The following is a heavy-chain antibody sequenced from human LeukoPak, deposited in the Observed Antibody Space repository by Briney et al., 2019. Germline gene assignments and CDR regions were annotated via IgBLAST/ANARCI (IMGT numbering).Heavy chain of an antibody. Sequence: ASVKVSCKASGYTFTSYAMHWVRQAPGQRLEWMGWINAGNGNTKYSQKFQGRVTITRDTSASTAYMELSSLRSEDTAVYYCARDLRREQQLVRIPSYGMDVWGQGTTVTVSS. D-gene: IGHD6-13*01. CDR1: GYTFTSYA. V-gene: IGHV1-3*01. CDR3: ARDLRREQQLVRIPSYGMDV. CDR2: INAGNGNT. J-gene: IGHJ6*02.